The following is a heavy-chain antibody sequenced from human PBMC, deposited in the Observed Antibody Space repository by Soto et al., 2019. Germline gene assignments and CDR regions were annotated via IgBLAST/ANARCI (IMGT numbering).Heavy chain of an antibody. V-gene: IGHV3-74*01. CDR3: ARGARNYYYFDY. CDR2: IKSDESTT. CDR1: GFIFSDYW. J-gene: IGHJ4*02. Sequence: EVQLVESGGGLVQPGGSLRLSCAASGFIFSDYWIHWVRQAPGKGLMWVSRIKSDESTTNYADSVWGRLTISRDNAKNTVYLQMNSLRVEDTAVYYCARGARNYYYFDYWGQGTLVTVSS. D-gene: IGHD3-10*01.